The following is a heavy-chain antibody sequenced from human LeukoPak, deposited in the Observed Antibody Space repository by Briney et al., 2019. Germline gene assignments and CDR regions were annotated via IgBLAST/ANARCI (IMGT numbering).Heavy chain of an antibody. CDR2: ISSNGGST. CDR3: VKGRWLYFFQY. Sequence: PGGSLRLSCSASGFTFSSYAMHWVRQAPGKGLEYVSAISSNGGSTYYAGSVKGRFTISRDNSKNTLYLQMSSLRAEDTAVYYCVKGRWLYFFQYWGQGTLVTVSS. D-gene: IGHD5-24*01. CDR1: GFTFSSYA. V-gene: IGHV3-64D*06. J-gene: IGHJ4*02.